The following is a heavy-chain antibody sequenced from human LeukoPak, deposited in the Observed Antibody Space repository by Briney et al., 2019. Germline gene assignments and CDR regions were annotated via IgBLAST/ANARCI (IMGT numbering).Heavy chain of an antibody. CDR2: ISAYNGNT. J-gene: IGHJ3*02. D-gene: IGHD1-26*01. V-gene: IGHV1-18*01. Sequence: GASVKVSCKASGYTLTSYGISWVRQAPRQGLEWMGWISAYNGNTRYAQKLQGRVTMTRDMSTSTVYMELSSLRSEDTAVYYCARAEGAHPRDAFDIWGQGTMVTVSS. CDR1: GYTLTSYG. CDR3: ARAEGAHPRDAFDI.